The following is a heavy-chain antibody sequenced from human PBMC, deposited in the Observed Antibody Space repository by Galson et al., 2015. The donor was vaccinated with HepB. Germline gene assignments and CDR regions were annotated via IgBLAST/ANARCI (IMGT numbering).Heavy chain of an antibody. CDR1: GFTFSSYS. CDR2: ISSSSSYM. D-gene: IGHD3-22*01. J-gene: IGHJ4*02. CDR3: ARDNYYDTSGYYSLDY. Sequence: SLRLSCAASGFTFSSYSMNWVRQAPGKGLEWVSSISSSSSYMYYADSVKGRFTISRDSAQNSLYLQMNSLRAEDTAVYYCARDNYYDTSGYYSLDYWGQGTLVTVSS. V-gene: IGHV3-21*01.